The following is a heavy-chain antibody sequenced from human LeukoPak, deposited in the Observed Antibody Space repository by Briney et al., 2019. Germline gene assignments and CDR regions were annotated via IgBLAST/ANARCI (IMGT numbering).Heavy chain of an antibody. CDR2: ISYDGSNK. V-gene: IGHV3-30*04. Sequence: GGSLRLSCAASGFTFSSYAMHWVRQAPGKGLEWVAVISYDGSNKYYADSVKGRFTISRDNSKNTLYLQMNSLRAEDTAVYYCAKENIYSYGTKYCYYYYMDVWGKGTTVTVSS. CDR3: AKENIYSYGTKYCYYYYMDV. J-gene: IGHJ6*03. D-gene: IGHD5-18*01. CDR1: GFTFSSYA.